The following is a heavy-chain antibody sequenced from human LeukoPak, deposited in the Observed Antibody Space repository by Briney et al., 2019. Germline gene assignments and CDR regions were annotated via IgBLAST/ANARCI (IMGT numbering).Heavy chain of an antibody. V-gene: IGHV1-69*13. CDR1: GGTFSSYA. J-gene: IGHJ6*02. CDR2: IIPIFGTA. Sequence: GASVKVSCKASGGTFSSYAISWVRQAPGQGLEWMGGIIPIFGTANYAQKFQGRVTITADESTSTAYVELSSLRSEDTAVYYCARPRYCSSTSCSYYYYGMDVWGQGTTVTVSS. CDR3: ARPRYCSSTSCSYYYYGMDV. D-gene: IGHD2-2*01.